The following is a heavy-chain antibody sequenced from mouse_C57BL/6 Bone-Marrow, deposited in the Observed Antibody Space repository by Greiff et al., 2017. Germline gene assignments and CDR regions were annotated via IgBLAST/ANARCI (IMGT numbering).Heavy chain of an antibody. CDR3: ARWNYYGSSYGY. CDR2: IYPRSGNT. CDR1: GYTFTSYG. Sequence: VKVVESGAELARPGASVKLSCKASGYTFTSYGISWVKQRTGQGLEWIGEIYPRSGNTYYNEKFKGKATLTADKSSSTAYMELRSLTSEDSAVYVCARWNYYGSSYGYWGQGTTLTVSS. V-gene: IGHV1-81*01. J-gene: IGHJ2*01. D-gene: IGHD1-1*01.